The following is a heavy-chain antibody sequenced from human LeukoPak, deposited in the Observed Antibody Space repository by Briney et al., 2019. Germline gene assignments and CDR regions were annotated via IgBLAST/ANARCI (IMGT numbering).Heavy chain of an antibody. CDR1: GGSLSSYY. J-gene: IGHJ5*02. CDR2: IYYSGST. V-gene: IGHV4-59*01. Sequence: SETLSLTCTVSGGSLSSYYWSWIRQPPGKGLEWIGYIYYSGSTNYNPSLKSRVTISVDTSKNQFSLKLSSVTAADTAVYYCARGSYSSSWYPWGQGTLVTVSS. CDR3: ARGSYSSSWYP. D-gene: IGHD6-13*01.